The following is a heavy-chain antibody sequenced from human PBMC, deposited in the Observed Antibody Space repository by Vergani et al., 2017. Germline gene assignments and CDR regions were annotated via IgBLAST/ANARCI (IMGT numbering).Heavy chain of an antibody. CDR3: ARHTTYTDS. Sequence: EVQLVQSGAEVKKPGESLKISCKGSGYSFTSFWLGWVRQMPGKGLEWMGIIYPADSDTRYSPSFQGQVTISADKSISTAFLQWDSLKASDTALYYCARHTTYTDSWGQGTLVTVSS. CDR2: IYPADSDT. CDR1: GYSFTSFW. D-gene: IGHD1-1*01. J-gene: IGHJ4*02. V-gene: IGHV5-51*01.